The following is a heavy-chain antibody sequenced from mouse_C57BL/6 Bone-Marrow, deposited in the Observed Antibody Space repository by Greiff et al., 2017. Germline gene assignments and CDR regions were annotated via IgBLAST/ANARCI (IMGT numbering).Heavy chain of an antibody. CDR3: TGFYYYGSSFWYFDV. V-gene: IGHV6-3*01. CDR1: GFTFSNYW. Sequence: VQLKESGGGLVQPGGSMKLSCVASGFTFSNYWMNWVRQSPEKGLEWVAQIRLKSDNYATHYAESVKGRFTISRDDSKSSVYLQMNNLRAEDTGIYYCTGFYYYGSSFWYFDVWGTGTTVTVSS. J-gene: IGHJ1*03. D-gene: IGHD1-1*01. CDR2: IRLKSDNYAT.